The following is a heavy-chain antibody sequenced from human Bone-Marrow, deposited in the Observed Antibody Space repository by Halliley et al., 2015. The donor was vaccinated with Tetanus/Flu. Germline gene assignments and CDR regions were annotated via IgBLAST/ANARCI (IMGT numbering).Heavy chain of an antibody. CDR2: VYHSGST. J-gene: IGHJ6*02. V-gene: IGHV4-59*08. CDR1: SGSISTFY. CDR3: ASNSSGSTSFDS. Sequence: GLVKPSETLSLTCTVSSGSISTFYWSWIRQPPGKGLEWIGHVYHSGSTTYNPSLKSRVTISVDTSKNQFSLRLNSVTAADTAVYYCASNSSGSTSFDSWGQGTTVTVSS. D-gene: IGHD6-19*01.